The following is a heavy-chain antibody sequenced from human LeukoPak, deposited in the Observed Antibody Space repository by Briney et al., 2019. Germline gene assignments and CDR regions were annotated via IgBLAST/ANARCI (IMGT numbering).Heavy chain of an antibody. CDR2: IYYSGST. CDR1: GGSISSYY. J-gene: IGHJ4*02. D-gene: IGHD3-22*01. CDR3: ARYYYDITAYDY. Sequence: SETLSLTCTVSGGSISSYYWSWIRQPPGKGLEWIGYIYYSGSTNYNPSLKSRVTISVDTSRNQSSLKLSSVTAADTAVYYCARYYYDITAYDYWGQGTLVTVSS. V-gene: IGHV4-59*08.